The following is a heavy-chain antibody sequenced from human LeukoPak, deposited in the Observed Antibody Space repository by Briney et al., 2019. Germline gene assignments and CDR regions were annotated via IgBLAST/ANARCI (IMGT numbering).Heavy chain of an antibody. Sequence: SETLSLTCTVSGGSISSSSYYWGWIRQPPGKGLEWIGSIYYSGSTYYNPSLKSRVTISVDTSKNQFSLKLSSVTAADTAVYYCARGAQRWEKRGLFDHWGQGTLVTVSS. CDR2: IYYSGST. D-gene: IGHD1-26*01. CDR1: GGSISSSSYY. J-gene: IGHJ4*02. V-gene: IGHV4-39*01. CDR3: ARGAQRWEKRGLFDH.